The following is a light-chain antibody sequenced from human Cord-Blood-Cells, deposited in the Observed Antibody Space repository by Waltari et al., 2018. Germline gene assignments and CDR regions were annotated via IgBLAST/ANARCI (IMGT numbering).Light chain of an antibody. Sequence: DVQMTQSPSTLSASVGARVTITCRASQSISSWLAWYQQKPGKAPKLLIYKASSLESGLPSSFRGSESVIEFTLTRSSLRPDYFATYYCQQRFPFGPGTKVDIK. CDR2: KAS. CDR3: QQRFP. CDR1: QSISSW. J-gene: IGKJ3*01. V-gene: IGKV1-5*03.